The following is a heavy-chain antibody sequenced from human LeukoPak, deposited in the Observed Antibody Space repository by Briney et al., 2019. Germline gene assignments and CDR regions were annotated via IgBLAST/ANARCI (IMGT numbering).Heavy chain of an antibody. J-gene: IGHJ4*02. Sequence: PGGSLRLSCEASGFTFNNYAMHWVRQAPGKGLEWVAVISYDGSNKYYADSVKGRFTISRDNSKNTLYLQVNSLRAEDTAVYYCARDYDSSGSSIDYWGQGTLVTVSS. D-gene: IGHD3-22*01. V-gene: IGHV3-30-3*01. CDR3: ARDYDSSGSSIDY. CDR2: ISYDGSNK. CDR1: GFTFNNYA.